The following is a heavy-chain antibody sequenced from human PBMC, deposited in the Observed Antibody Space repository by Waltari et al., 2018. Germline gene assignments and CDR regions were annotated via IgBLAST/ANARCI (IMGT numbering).Heavy chain of an antibody. Sequence: EVQLVESGGGLVQPGGSLRLSCAASGFTFSNYWMNWLRQAPGKGLEWVVNVQHDGTEKYYLDSVKGRFTISRDNAKSSLYLQMDSLRAEDTAIYYCARDGRGVNSQFNLFDLWGQGLQVTVSS. V-gene: IGHV3-7*01. D-gene: IGHD2-8*01. CDR1: GFTFSNYW. CDR3: ARDGRGVNSQFNLFDL. J-gene: IGHJ5*02. CDR2: VQHDGTEK.